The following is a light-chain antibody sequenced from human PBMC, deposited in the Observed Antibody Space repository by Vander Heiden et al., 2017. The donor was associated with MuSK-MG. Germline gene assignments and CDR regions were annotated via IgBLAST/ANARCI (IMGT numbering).Light chain of an antibody. J-gene: IGKJ5*01. CDR1: QRVGTY. Sequence: VLTQSPATLSLSPGERATLSCRASQRVGTYLGWYQQKPGQAPRLLIHDASDRATGIPARFSGSGSGTDFTLTISSLEPEDFAVYFCQQRAYWPITVGQGTRLEIK. CDR2: DAS. V-gene: IGKV3-11*01. CDR3: QQRAYWPIT.